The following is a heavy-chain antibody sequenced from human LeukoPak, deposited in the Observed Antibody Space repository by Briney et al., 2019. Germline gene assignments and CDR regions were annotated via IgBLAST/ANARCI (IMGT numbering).Heavy chain of an antibody. J-gene: IGHJ4*02. D-gene: IGHD3-9*01. Sequence: GGSLRLSCAASGFTFSSYWMHWVRQAPGKGLVWVSRINSDGSSTNYADSVKGRFTISRDNAKNTLYLLMNSLRAEDTAVYYCARAYYDILTGYPEVDYWGQGTLVTVSS. CDR2: INSDGSST. CDR3: ARAYYDILTGYPEVDY. CDR1: GFTFSSYW. V-gene: IGHV3-74*01.